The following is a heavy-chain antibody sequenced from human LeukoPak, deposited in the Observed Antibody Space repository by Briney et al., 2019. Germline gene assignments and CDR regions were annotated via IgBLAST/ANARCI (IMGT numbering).Heavy chain of an antibody. Sequence: SETLSLTCTVSGGSISSYYWSWIRQPPGKGLGWIGYIYYSGSTNYNPSLKSRVTISVDTSKNQFSLKLSSVTAADTAVYYCARYSSGWGAFDYWGQGTLVTVSS. CDR3: ARYSSGWGAFDY. J-gene: IGHJ4*02. D-gene: IGHD6-19*01. V-gene: IGHV4-59*01. CDR2: IYYSGST. CDR1: GGSISSYY.